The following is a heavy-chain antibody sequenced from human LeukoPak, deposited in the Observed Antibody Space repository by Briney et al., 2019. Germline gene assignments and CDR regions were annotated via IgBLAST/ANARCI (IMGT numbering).Heavy chain of an antibody. Sequence: SETLSLTCTVSGGSISSYYWSWIRQPPGKGLEWIGYIHFSGSTNYNPSLKSRVTVSDDKSKNQFSLKLSSVTAADTAVYYCARDRGDILTGYYWDYWGQGTLVTVSS. J-gene: IGHJ4*02. D-gene: IGHD3-9*01. CDR1: GGSISSYY. CDR2: IHFSGST. CDR3: ARDRGDILTGYYWDY. V-gene: IGHV4-59*01.